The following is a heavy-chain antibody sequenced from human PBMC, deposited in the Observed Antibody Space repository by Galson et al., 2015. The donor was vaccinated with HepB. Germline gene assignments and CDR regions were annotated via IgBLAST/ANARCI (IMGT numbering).Heavy chain of an antibody. Sequence: SLRLSCAASGFTFSSYGMHWVRQAPGKGLEWVAVISYDGSNKYYADSVKGRFTISRDNSKNTLYLQMNSLRAEDTAVYYCAKDLALHDAFDIWGQGTMVTVSS. D-gene: IGHD3-16*02. J-gene: IGHJ3*02. V-gene: IGHV3-30*18. CDR1: GFTFSSYG. CDR2: ISYDGSNK. CDR3: AKDLALHDAFDI.